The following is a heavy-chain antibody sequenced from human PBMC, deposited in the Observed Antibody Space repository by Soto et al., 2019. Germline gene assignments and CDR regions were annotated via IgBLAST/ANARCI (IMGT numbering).Heavy chain of an antibody. CDR2: IYYSGST. D-gene: IGHD2-15*01. CDR3: AREPGRGRSYQPPPYYFDY. J-gene: IGHJ4*02. CDR1: GGSISSGGYY. Sequence: SETLSLTCTVSGGSISSGGYYWSWIRQHPGKGLEWIGYIYYSGSTYYNPSLKSRVTISVDTSKNQFSLKLSSVTAADTAVYYCAREPGRGRSYQPPPYYFDYWGQGTLVTVSS. V-gene: IGHV4-31*03.